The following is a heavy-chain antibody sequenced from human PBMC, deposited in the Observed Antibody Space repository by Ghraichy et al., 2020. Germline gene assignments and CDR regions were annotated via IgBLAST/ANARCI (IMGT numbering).Heavy chain of an antibody. J-gene: IGHJ5*02. Sequence: SETLSLTCTVSGGSISSGSYFWGWIRQPPGRGLEWIGTIYYSGSTYHNPSLKSRVTISVDTSKNQFSLNLSSVTAADTAVYYCARHGYSSSCWFDPWGQGTLVTVSS. V-gene: IGHV4-39*01. CDR2: IYYSGST. CDR1: GGSISSGSYF. CDR3: ARHGYSSSCWFDP. D-gene: IGHD6-13*01.